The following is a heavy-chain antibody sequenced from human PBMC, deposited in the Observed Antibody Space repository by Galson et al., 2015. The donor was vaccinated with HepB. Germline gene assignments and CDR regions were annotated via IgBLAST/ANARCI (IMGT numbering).Heavy chain of an antibody. CDR2: IYPGDSDT. CDR3: ATLGDSGYYRRDYFDY. CDR1: GYSFTSYW. D-gene: IGHD3-22*01. J-gene: IGHJ4*02. Sequence: SGAEVKKPGESLKISCKGSGYSFTSYWIGWVRQMPGKGLEWMGIIYPGDSDTRYSPSFQGQVTISADKSISTAYLQWSSLKASDTAMYYCATLGDSGYYRRDYFDYWGQGTLVTVSS. V-gene: IGHV5-51*01.